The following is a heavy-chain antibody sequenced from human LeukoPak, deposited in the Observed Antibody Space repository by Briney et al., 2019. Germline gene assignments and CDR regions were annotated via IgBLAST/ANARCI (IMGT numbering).Heavy chain of an antibody. Sequence: VASVKVSCKASGFTFTGYYIHWVRQAPGQGLEWMGWINPNNGDTNYAQKFQGRVTMTRDTSISTAYMEMSRLRSDDTAVYYCARVTDLTIAWAFDIWGQGTMVTVSS. V-gene: IGHV1-2*02. CDR1: GFTFTGYY. CDR2: INPNNGDT. D-gene: IGHD3-9*01. CDR3: ARVTDLTIAWAFDI. J-gene: IGHJ3*02.